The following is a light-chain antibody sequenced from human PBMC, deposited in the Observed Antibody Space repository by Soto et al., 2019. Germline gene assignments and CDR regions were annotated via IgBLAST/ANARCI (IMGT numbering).Light chain of an antibody. J-gene: IGKJ2*01. CDR2: CAS. CDR3: QQYNNGPYT. CDR1: QSVSSN. Sequence: EIVMTQSPATLSVSPGERAALSCRASQSVSSNFAWYQQKPGQAPRLLIYCASTRATGIPARFSGSGSGTEFTLTIGSLQSGDFAVYYSQQYNNGPYTFGQGTKLEIK. V-gene: IGKV3-15*01.